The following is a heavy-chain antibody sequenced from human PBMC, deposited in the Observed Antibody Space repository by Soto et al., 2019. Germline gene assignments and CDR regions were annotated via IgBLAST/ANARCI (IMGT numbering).Heavy chain of an antibody. CDR3: ARGDYGDYLGYYYMDV. D-gene: IGHD4-17*01. CDR2: IYYSGST. J-gene: IGHJ6*03. Sequence: SETLSLTCTVSGGSISSYYWSWIRQPPGKGLEWIGYIYYSGSTNYNPSLKSRVTISVDTSKNQFSLKLCSVTAADTAVYYCARGDYGDYLGYYYMDVWGKGTTVTVSS. V-gene: IGHV4-59*01. CDR1: GGSISSYY.